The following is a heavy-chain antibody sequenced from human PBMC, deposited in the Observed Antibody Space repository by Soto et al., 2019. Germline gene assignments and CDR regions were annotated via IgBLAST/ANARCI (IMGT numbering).Heavy chain of an antibody. J-gene: IGHJ4*02. CDR3: ARGLSRITMVRGVIL. CDR1: GYTFTSCD. D-gene: IGHD3-10*01. CDR2: MNPNSGNT. V-gene: IGHV1-8*01. Sequence: ASVKVSCKASGYTFTSCDINWVRQATGQGLEWMGWMNPNSGNTGYAQKFQGRVTMTRNTSISTAYMELSSLRSEDTAVYYCARGLSRITMVRGVILWGQGTLVTVSS.